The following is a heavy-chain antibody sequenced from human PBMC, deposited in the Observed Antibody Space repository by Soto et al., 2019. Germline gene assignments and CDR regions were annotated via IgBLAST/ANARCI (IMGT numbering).Heavy chain of an antibody. Sequence: QVQLRESGPGLVKPSETLSLTCTVSDDSSSSYKWSWIRQPPVRRLEWIGYIDSSGGTSYNPSLQSRVTISVDTSTKQFSLKLSSVTAADTAVYYCVRQGFGRLHGLVDVWGQGTTVTVSS. CDR1: DDSSSSYK. V-gene: IGHV4-59*08. J-gene: IGHJ6*02. D-gene: IGHD3-10*01. CDR3: VRQGFGRLHGLVDV. CDR2: IDSSGGT.